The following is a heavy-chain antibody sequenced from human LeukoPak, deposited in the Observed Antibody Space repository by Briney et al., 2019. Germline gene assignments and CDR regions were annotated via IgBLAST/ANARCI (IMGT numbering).Heavy chain of an antibody. CDR3: VGSDTIGYTPREWDYWYFDL. V-gene: IGHV3-9*01. CDR1: GFTFDDYA. J-gene: IGHJ2*01. CDR2: ISWNSGSI. Sequence: GGSLRLSCAASGFTFDDYAMHWVRQAPGKGLEWVSGISWNSGSIGYADSVKGRFTISRDNAKNSLYLQMNSLRAEDTAVYYRVGSDTIGYTPREWDYWYFDLWGRGTLVTVSS. D-gene: IGHD3-16*02.